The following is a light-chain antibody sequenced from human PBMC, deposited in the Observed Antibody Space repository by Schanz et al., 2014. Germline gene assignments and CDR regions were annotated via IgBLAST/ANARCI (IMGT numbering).Light chain of an antibody. CDR1: SSDVGGYDY. Sequence: QSALTQPRSVSGSPGQSVTISCTGTSSDVGGYDYVSWYQQHPGKAPKFMIYDVSKRPSGVPDRFSGSKSGNTASLTVSGLQAEDEADYYCSSYAGSNNLGVFGGGTKLTVL. CDR2: DVS. CDR3: SSYAGSNNLGV. V-gene: IGLV2-11*01. J-gene: IGLJ3*02.